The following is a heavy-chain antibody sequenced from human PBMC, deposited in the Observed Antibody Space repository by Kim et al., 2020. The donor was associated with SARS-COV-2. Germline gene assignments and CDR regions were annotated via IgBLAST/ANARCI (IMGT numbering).Heavy chain of an antibody. V-gene: IGHV5-51*01. D-gene: IGHD3-10*01. CDR1: GYSFTSYW. J-gene: IGHJ6*02. CDR2: IYPGDSDT. Sequence: GESLKISCKGSGYSFTSYWIGWVRQMPGKGLEWMGIIYPGDSDTRYSPSFQGQVTISADKSISTAYLQWSSLKASDTAMYYCARQGPDYYGSGSYYNEAYYYGMDVWGQGTTVTVSS. CDR3: ARQGPDYYGSGSYYNEAYYYGMDV.